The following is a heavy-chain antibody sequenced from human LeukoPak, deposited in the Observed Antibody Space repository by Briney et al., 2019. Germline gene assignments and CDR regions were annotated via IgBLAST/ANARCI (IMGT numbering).Heavy chain of an antibody. D-gene: IGHD4-17*01. Sequence: GGSLRLSCAASVFTFSSYAMSWVRQAPGKGLEWVSAISGSGGSTYYADSVKGRFTISRDNSKNTLYLQMNSPRAEDTAVYYCAKSTVTSYYMDVWGKGTTVTVSS. J-gene: IGHJ6*03. V-gene: IGHV3-23*01. CDR1: VFTFSSYA. CDR3: AKSTVTSYYMDV. CDR2: ISGSGGST.